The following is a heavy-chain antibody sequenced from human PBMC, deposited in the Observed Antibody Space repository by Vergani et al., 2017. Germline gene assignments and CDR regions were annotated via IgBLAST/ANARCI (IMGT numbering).Heavy chain of an antibody. J-gene: IGHJ4*02. CDR1: GFTFNITA. Sequence: EVRLLESGGALVQPGGSLRLPCAASGFTFNITAMSWVRQAPGKGLEWVSTITYNGGRTYYADSVTGRFTISRDNSKNTLFLQLKTLRAEDTGVYYCAKDYNIMGALHYWGQGTLVAVSS. D-gene: IGHD5-12*01. CDR2: ITYNGGRT. V-gene: IGHV3-23*01. CDR3: AKDYNIMGALHY.